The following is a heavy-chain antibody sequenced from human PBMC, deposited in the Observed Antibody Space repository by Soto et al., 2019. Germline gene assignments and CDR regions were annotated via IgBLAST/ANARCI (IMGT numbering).Heavy chain of an antibody. V-gene: IGHV3-23*01. CDR1: GFTFNTFE. Sequence: EVQLLESGGGLVQPGGSLRLSCAASGFTFNTFEMSWVRQAPGRGLEWVSFISTDSSRAYYADAVKGRFTNSRDNSKHTLYLQMNSLTAEDTAVYACVKGGWLDFWGQGTLVTVSS. D-gene: IGHD3-16*01. CDR3: VKGGWLDF. CDR2: ISTDSSRA. J-gene: IGHJ5*01.